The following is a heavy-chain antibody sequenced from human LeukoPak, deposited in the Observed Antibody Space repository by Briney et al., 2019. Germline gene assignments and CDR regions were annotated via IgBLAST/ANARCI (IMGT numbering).Heavy chain of an antibody. D-gene: IGHD3-10*01. CDR2: ISGSGRST. J-gene: IGHJ4*02. CDR3: ATSSGNIDY. Sequence: GGSLRLSCAASGFTFSSYAMNWVRQAPGKGLEWVSAISGSGRSTYYADSVKGRFTISRDNSKNTLCLQMNSLRAEDTAVYYCATSSGNIDYWGQGTLVTVSS. CDR1: GFTFSSYA. V-gene: IGHV3-23*01.